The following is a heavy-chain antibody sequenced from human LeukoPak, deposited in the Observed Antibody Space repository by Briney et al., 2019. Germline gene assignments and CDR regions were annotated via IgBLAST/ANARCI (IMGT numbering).Heavy chain of an antibody. V-gene: IGHV3-13*01. Sequence: GGSLRLSCAASGFTFSRYDMHWVRQVIGKGLEWVSAIGTIGDTYYPGSVKGRFTISREDAKNSLYLQMNGLRAGDTAVYYCARQRETAVAGTGFDYWGQGTLVTVSS. CDR3: ARQRETAVAGTGFDY. D-gene: IGHD6-19*01. J-gene: IGHJ4*02. CDR2: IGTIGDT. CDR1: GFTFSRYD.